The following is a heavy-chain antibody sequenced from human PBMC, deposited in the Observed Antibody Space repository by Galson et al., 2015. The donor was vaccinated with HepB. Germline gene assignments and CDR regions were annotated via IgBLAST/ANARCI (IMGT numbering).Heavy chain of an antibody. V-gene: IGHV4-4*07. CDR1: GGSISSYY. J-gene: IGHJ4*02. CDR2: IYTSGSA. D-gene: IGHD3-22*01. Sequence: TLSLTCTVSGGSISSYYWSWIRQPAGKGLEWIGRIYTSGSANYSPSLKSRVTMSVDTSKNQFSLKLSSVTAADTAVYYCARGGRGYYDSSGYYNYFDYWGQGTLVTVSS. CDR3: ARGGRGYYDSSGYYNYFDY.